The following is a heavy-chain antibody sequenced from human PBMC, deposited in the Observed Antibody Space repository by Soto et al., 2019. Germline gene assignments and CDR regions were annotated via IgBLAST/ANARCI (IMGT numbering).Heavy chain of an antibody. Sequence: PSETLSLTCTVSGGSVNSGTYYWTWIRQPPGKGLEWIGYISYSGSTNYNPSLKSRVTIAIDTSKNQFSLKLSSVTAADTAIYYCARVVIGATLGLFDYWGQGTLVTVS. CDR1: GGSVNSGTYY. V-gene: IGHV4-61*01. CDR3: ARVVIGATLGLFDY. CDR2: ISYSGST. D-gene: IGHD7-27*01. J-gene: IGHJ4*02.